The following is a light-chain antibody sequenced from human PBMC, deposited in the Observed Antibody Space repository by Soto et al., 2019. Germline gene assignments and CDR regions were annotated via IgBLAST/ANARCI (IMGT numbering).Light chain of an antibody. Sequence: QSALTQPASVSGSPVQSITISCTETSRDVGSYRLVPWYQKHPGKGHKLMIYGGSKRHSGVSNRFSGAKSGNTASLTISGLQAEDEADYYCCSYAGSSTYVFGSGTKVPV. CDR1: SRDVGSYRL. J-gene: IGLJ1*01. V-gene: IGLV2-23*01. CDR3: CSYAGSSTYV. CDR2: GGS.